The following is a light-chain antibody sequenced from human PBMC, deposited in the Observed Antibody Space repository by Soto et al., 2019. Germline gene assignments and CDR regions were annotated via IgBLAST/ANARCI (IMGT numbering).Light chain of an antibody. CDR3: QQYNGYRLA. Sequence: DIQMTQSPSSLSASVGDRVTFTCRASQSISNWLAWYQQKPGKAPKLLIYKASTLQSGVPSRFSGSGSETEFTLTISSLQADDFAIYYCQQYNGYRLAFGGGTKVEIK. CDR2: KAS. J-gene: IGKJ4*01. V-gene: IGKV1-5*03. CDR1: QSISNW.